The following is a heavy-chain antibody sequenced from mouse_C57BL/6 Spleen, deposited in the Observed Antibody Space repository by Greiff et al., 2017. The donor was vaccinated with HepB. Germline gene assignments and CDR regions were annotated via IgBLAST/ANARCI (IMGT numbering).Heavy chain of an antibody. J-gene: IGHJ2*01. CDR1: GYSITSGYY. CDR2: ISYDGSN. Sequence: ESGPGLVKPSQSLSLTCSVTGYSITSGYYWNWIRQFPGNKLEWMGYISYDGSNNYNPSLKNRISITRDTSKNQFFLKLNSVTTEDTATYYCAREAPNYVFDYWGQGTTLTVSS. D-gene: IGHD1-1*02. V-gene: IGHV3-6*01. CDR3: AREAPNYVFDY.